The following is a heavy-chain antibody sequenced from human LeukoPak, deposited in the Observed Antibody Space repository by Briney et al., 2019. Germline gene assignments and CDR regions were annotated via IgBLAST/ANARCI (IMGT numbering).Heavy chain of an antibody. CDR3: ARGDDHYGSGTYYSDY. CDR1: GYTFTGYY. CDR2: ISAYNGDR. Sequence: ASVKVSCKASGYTFTGYYMHWVRQAPGQGLECVGWISAYNGDRNYAERLQGRVTMTTDTSTSTAYMELRSLRSDDTAMYYCARGDDHYGSGTYYSDYWGQGTLVTVSS. V-gene: IGHV1-18*04. D-gene: IGHD3-10*01. J-gene: IGHJ4*02.